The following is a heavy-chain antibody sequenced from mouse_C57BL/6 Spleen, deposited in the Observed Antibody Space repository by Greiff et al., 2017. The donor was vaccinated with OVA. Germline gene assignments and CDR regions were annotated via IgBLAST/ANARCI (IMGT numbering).Heavy chain of an antibody. V-gene: IGHV5-4*03. D-gene: IGHD2-4*01. Sequence: EVMLVESGGGLVKPGGSLKLSCAASGFTFSSYAMSWVRQTPEKRLEWVATICDGGSYTYYPDNVKGRFTISRDNAKNNLYLQMSHLKSEDTAMYYCARGDYYDSVWYFDVWGTGTTVTVSS. CDR3: ARGDYYDSVWYFDV. CDR1: GFTFSSYA. CDR2: ICDGGSYT. J-gene: IGHJ1*03.